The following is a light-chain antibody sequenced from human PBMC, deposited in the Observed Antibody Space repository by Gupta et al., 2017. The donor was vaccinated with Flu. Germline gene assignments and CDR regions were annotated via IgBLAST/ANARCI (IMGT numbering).Light chain of an antibody. CDR2: SDN. CDR1: SSNIASNT. CDR3: AAWDDSLNVWV. Sequence: QSVLTQPPSAAGTPGQRVTIPCSRSSSNIASNTVNWYQQVPGTAPKLLIYSDNRRPSRVPDRFSGSQSGTSASLAISGLQSEDEADYYCAAWDDSLNVWVFGGGTKLTVL. J-gene: IGLJ3*02. V-gene: IGLV1-44*01.